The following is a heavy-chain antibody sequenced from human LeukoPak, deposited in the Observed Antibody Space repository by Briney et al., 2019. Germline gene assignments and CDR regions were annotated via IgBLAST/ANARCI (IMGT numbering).Heavy chain of an antibody. CDR3: ARDRFPRYYYDSSGYGKFDY. V-gene: IGHV1-18*01. CDR2: ISAYNGNT. D-gene: IGHD3-22*01. CDR1: GYTFTSYV. J-gene: IGHJ4*02. Sequence: GASVKVSCKASGYTFTSYVISWVRQAPGQGLEWMGWISAYNGNTNYAQNLQGRVTMTTDTSTSTDYMELRSLRSDDTAVYYCARDRFPRYYYDSSGYGKFDYWGQGTLVTVSS.